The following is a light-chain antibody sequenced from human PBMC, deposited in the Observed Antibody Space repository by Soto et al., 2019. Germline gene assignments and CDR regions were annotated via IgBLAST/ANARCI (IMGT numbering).Light chain of an antibody. V-gene: IGKV3-20*01. CDR2: AAS. CDR1: QTLSTNS. CDR3: QQYDASPLT. J-gene: IGKJ3*01. Sequence: EIVLTQSPGTLSLSPGERATLSCRASQTLSTNSLAWYQQRLGQTPRLLIYAASTRDTDIPDRFNGSGSGTDSALTISRLEPEDFALYYCQQYDASPLTFGPGTKVDVK.